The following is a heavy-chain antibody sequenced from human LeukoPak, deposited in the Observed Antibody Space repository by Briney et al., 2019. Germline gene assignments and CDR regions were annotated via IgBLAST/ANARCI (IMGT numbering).Heavy chain of an antibody. CDR2: INRSGST. CDR1: GGSFSGYY. Sequence: SETLSLTCAVYGGSFSGYYWSWIRQPPGKGLEWIGEINRSGSTNYNPSLKSRVTISVDTSKNQFSLKLSSVTAADTAVYYCASPGERYCSSTSCRNAFDIWGQGTMVTVSS. V-gene: IGHV4-34*01. D-gene: IGHD2-2*01. CDR3: ASPGERYCSSTSCRNAFDI. J-gene: IGHJ3*02.